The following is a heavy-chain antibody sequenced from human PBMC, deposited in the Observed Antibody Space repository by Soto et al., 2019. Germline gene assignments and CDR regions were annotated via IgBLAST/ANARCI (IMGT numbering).Heavy chain of an antibody. CDR1: GGSISSSSYY. CDR3: ASRFIVVVPAQATYYYYYYGMDV. CDR2: IYYSGST. D-gene: IGHD2-2*01. J-gene: IGHJ6*02. V-gene: IGHV4-39*01. Sequence: SSETLSLTCTVSGGSISSSSYYWGWIRQPPGKGLEWIGSIYYSGSTYYNQSLKNRVTISVDTSKNQISLKLSSVTAAETAVYYCASRFIVVVPAQATYYYYYYGMDVWGQGTTVTVSS.